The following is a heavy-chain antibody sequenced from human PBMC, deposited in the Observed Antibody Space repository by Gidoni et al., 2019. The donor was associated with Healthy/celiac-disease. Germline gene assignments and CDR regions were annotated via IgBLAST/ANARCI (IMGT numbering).Heavy chain of an antibody. CDR1: GFTFSSYS. J-gene: IGHJ5*02. D-gene: IGHD5-12*01. V-gene: IGHV3-21*01. CDR2: ISSSSSYI. CDR3: ARAGSGYVSYNWFDP. Sequence: EVQLVESGGGLVTPGGSLRLSCAASGFTFSSYSMNWVRQAPGKGLEWVSSISSSSSYIYYADSVKGRFTISRDNAKNSLYLQMNSLRAEDTAVYYCARAGSGYVSYNWFDPWGQGTLVTVSS.